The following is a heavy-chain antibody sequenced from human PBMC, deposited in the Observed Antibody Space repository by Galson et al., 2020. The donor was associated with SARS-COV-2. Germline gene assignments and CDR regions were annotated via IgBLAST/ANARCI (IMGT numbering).Heavy chain of an antibody. CDR1: GYTFTDHG. CDR3: ARDRPTVHTAVLAADC. Sequence: ASVKVSCKASGYTFTDHGISWVRQAPGQGLEWMGWISAYNGNTNYKQRLQGRLTMATDTSTSTAYMELRNLRADDTAVYYCARDRPTVHTAVLAADCWGQGTLVTVSS. D-gene: IGHD5-18*01. J-gene: IGHJ4*02. V-gene: IGHV1-18*01. CDR2: ISAYNGNT.